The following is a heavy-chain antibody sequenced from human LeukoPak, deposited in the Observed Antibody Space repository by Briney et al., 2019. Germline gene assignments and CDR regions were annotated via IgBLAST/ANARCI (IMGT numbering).Heavy chain of an antibody. D-gene: IGHD1-1*01. V-gene: IGHV3-21*01. Sequence: GGSLRLSCAASGFTFSSYSMNWVRQAPGKGLEWVSSISSSSSYIYYADSVKGRFTISRDNAKNTLYLQMNSLRAEDTAVYYCARGAWVPDPYFDHWGQGTLVTVSS. CDR1: GFTFSSYS. CDR2: ISSSSSYI. J-gene: IGHJ4*02. CDR3: ARGAWVPDPYFDH.